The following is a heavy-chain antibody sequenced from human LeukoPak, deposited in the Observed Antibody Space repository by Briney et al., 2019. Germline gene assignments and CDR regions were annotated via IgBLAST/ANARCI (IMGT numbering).Heavy chain of an antibody. CDR1: GYTFTGYY. V-gene: IGHV1-2*02. D-gene: IGHD3-10*01. CDR2: INPNSGGT. Sequence: ASVKVSCKASGYTFTGYYMHWVRQAPGQGLEWMGWINPNSGGTNYAQKFQGRVTMTRDTSISTAYMELSRLRSDDTAVYYCARGRGIWFGELFPFDYWGQGTLVTVSS. CDR3: ARGRGIWFGELFPFDY. J-gene: IGHJ4*02.